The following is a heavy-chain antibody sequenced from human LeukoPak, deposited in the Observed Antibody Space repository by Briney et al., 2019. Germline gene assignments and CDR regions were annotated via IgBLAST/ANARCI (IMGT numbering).Heavy chain of an antibody. CDR1: GYTFTGYY. Sequence: ASVRVSCKASGYTFTGYYMHWVRQAPGQGLEWMGWINTNRGATTYAQKFQGRVTMTRDTSINTAYMELSRLRSDDTAVYYCARDQAFVYCSGGTCYDDYWGQGSLVTVSS. CDR2: INTNRGAT. CDR3: ARDQAFVYCSGGTCYDDY. V-gene: IGHV1-2*02. D-gene: IGHD2-15*01. J-gene: IGHJ4*02.